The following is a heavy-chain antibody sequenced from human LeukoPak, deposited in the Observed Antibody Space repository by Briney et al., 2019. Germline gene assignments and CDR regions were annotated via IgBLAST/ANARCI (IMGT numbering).Heavy chain of an antibody. J-gene: IGHJ4*02. CDR1: GYTFTSYG. D-gene: IGHD1-26*01. V-gene: IGHV1-18*01. CDR3: AREQRPYSGSYYSESSYFDY. CDR2: ISAYNGNT. Sequence: GASVKVSCKASGYTFTSYGISWVRQAPEQGLEWMGWISAYNGNTNYAQKLQGRVTMTTDTSTSTAYMELSRLRSDDTAVYYCAREQRPYSGSYYSESSYFDYWGQGIVVTVSS.